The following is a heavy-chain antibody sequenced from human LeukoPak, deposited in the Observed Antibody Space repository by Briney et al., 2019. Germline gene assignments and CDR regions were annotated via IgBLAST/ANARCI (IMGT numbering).Heavy chain of an antibody. V-gene: IGHV1-2*02. J-gene: IGHJ3*02. CDR2: IYPNSGGT. Sequence: ASVKVSCKASGYTFSAFYMHWVRQAPGQGLEWMGWIYPNSGGTNYAQRFQGRVTMTRDTSISTAYMELNRLTSDDTAVYYCARDPRGRGDAFDIWGQGTMVTVSS. CDR1: GYTFSAFY. CDR3: ARDPRGRGDAFDI. D-gene: IGHD1-26*01.